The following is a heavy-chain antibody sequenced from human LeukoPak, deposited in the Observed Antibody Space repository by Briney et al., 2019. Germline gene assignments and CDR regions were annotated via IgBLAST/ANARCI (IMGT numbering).Heavy chain of an antibody. CDR3: ARDLVAAEGY. D-gene: IGHD6-13*01. J-gene: IGHJ4*02. Sequence: GGSLRLSCAASGFTVSSNYMSWVRQAPGKGLEWVSVIYSGGSTYYADSVKGRFTTSRDNSKNTLYLQMNSLRAEDTAVYYCARDLVAAEGYWGQGTLVTVSS. CDR1: GFTVSSNY. V-gene: IGHV3-66*01. CDR2: IYSGGST.